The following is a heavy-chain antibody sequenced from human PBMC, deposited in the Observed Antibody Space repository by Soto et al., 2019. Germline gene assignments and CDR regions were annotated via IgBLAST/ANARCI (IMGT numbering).Heavy chain of an antibody. CDR2: ISYDGGDK. V-gene: IGHV3-30*18. CDR1: GFSFSRYG. CDR3: AKDMDVVGAAYKFDY. J-gene: IGHJ4*02. D-gene: IGHD1-26*01. Sequence: GGSLRLSCVASGFSFSRYGMHWVRQAPGKGLEWVAVISYDGGDKYYADSVKGRFTISRDNSKNTLDLQMNSLRGEDTAVYYCAKDMDVVGAAYKFDYWGQGTLVTVSS.